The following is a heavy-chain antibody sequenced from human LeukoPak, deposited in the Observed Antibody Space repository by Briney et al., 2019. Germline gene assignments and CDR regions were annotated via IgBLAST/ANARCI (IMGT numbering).Heavy chain of an antibody. CDR2: INPNSGGT. V-gene: IGHV1-2*02. CDR3: ARYFIHPLGIAVAGLGYWYFDL. D-gene: IGHD6-19*01. CDR1: GYTFTGYY. J-gene: IGHJ2*01. Sequence: GASVKVSCKASGYTFTGYYMHWVRQAPGQGLEWMGWINPNSGGTNYAQKFQGRVTMTRDTSITTAYMELSRLRSDDTAVYYCARYFIHPLGIAVAGLGYWYFDLWGRGTLVTVSS.